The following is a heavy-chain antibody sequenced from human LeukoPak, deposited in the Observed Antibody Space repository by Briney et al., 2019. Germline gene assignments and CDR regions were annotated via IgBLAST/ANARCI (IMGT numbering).Heavy chain of an antibody. CDR2: ISYDGSNK. Sequence: PGGSLRLSCAASGFTFSSYGMHWVRQAPGKGLKWVAVISYDGSNKYYADSVKGRFSISRDNAKNSLHLQMNSLRAEDTAVYYCARGTVAGKAPYWGQGTLVTVSS. D-gene: IGHD6-19*01. J-gene: IGHJ4*02. CDR3: ARGTVAGKAPY. CDR1: GFTFSSYG. V-gene: IGHV3-30*03.